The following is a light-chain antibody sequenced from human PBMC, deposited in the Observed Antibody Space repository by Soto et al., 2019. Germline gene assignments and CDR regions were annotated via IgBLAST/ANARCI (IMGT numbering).Light chain of an antibody. Sequence: QSVLTQPPSASGSPGQSVTLSCTGTSSDIGGYEYVSWYQRHPGKAPKLLIYEVTERPSGVPDRFSCSKSGNTASLTVSGLQADDEADYYCSSYAGSNSVFGGGTKLTVL. CDR3: SSYAGSNSV. V-gene: IGLV2-8*01. CDR1: SSDIGGYEY. J-gene: IGLJ3*02. CDR2: EVT.